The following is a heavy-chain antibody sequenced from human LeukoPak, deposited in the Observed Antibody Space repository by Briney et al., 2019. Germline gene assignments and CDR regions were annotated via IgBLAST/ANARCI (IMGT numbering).Heavy chain of an antibody. V-gene: IGHV4-39*01. Sequence: SETLSLTCTVSGGSSSSSSYYWGSIRQPPGKGLEWIGSIYYSGSTYYNPSLKSRVTISVDTSKNQFSLKLSSVTAADTAVYYWARLMLQDYVWGSHRPLYYFDYWGQGTLVTVSS. CDR1: GGSSSSSSYY. D-gene: IGHD3-16*02. CDR2: IYYSGST. J-gene: IGHJ4*02. CDR3: ARLMLQDYVWGSHRPLYYFDY.